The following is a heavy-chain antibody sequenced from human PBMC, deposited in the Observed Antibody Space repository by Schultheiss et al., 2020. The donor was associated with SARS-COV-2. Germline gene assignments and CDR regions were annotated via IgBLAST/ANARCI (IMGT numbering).Heavy chain of an antibody. CDR1: GGSISSSSYY. J-gene: IGHJ4*02. CDR3: ARAQTAYGDYRY. V-gene: IGHV4-39*07. CDR2: IYYSGST. Sequence: GSLRLSCTVSGGSISSSSYYWGWIRQPPGKGLEWIGSIYYSGSTYYNPSLKSRVTISVDTSKNQFSLKLSSVTAADTAVYYCARAQTAYGDYRYWGQGTLVTVSS. D-gene: IGHD4-17*01.